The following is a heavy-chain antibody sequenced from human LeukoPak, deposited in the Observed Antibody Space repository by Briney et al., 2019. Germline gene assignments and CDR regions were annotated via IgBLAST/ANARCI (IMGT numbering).Heavy chain of an antibody. J-gene: IGHJ4*02. D-gene: IGHD3-3*01. Sequence: ASVKVSCKASGYTFINYAIHWVRQAPGQRLEWMGWINAYNGDTEYSQKFQGRVTITRDTSASTAYMELSSLRSEDTAVYYCARAEYDFWSGYYLTQLDYWGQGTLVTVSS. V-gene: IGHV1-3*01. CDR3: ARAEYDFWSGYYLTQLDY. CDR1: GYTFINYA. CDR2: INAYNGDT.